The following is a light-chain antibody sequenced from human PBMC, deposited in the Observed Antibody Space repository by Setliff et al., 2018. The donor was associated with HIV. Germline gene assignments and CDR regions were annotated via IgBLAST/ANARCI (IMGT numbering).Light chain of an antibody. V-gene: IGLV1-40*01. Sequence: QSALTQPPSVSGAPGQRVTISCAGSSSNIALNYVHWYQQLPGTAPKLLIFYDTDRPSGVPDRFSASKSGASASLAITGLQAEDEGDYFCQSFDNDLSGSVFGAGTKVTVL. CDR2: YDT. J-gene: IGLJ1*01. CDR3: QSFDNDLSGSV. CDR1: SSNIALNYV.